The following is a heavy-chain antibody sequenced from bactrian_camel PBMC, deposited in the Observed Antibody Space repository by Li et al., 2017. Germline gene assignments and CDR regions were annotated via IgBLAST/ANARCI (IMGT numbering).Heavy chain of an antibody. CDR1: GSIYGTLC. CDR2: IDSDGIA. V-gene: IGHV3S53*01. J-gene: IGHJ6*01. D-gene: IGHD7*01. Sequence: HVQLVESGGGSVQAGGSLRLSCASSGSIYGTLCMGWVRQAPGKEREGVAAIDSDGIASYADSVKGRFTISRDNAKNTVDLQMNSLGPEDTAVYYCVSGGDSWWHGNCDFGYWGLGTQVTV. CDR3: VSGGDSWWHGNCDFGY.